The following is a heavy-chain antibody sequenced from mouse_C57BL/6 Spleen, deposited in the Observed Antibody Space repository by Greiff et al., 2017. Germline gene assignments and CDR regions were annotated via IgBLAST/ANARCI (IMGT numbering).Heavy chain of an antibody. CDR1: GFTFSDFY. CDR2: SRNKANDYTT. V-gene: IGHV7-1*01. Sequence: EVKVVESGGGLVQSGRSLRLSCATSGFTFSDFYMEWVRQAPGKGLEWIAASRNKANDYTTEYSASVKGRFIVSRDTSQSILYRQMNALRAEDTAIYYCARDALYYAMDYWGQGTSVTVSS. J-gene: IGHJ4*01. CDR3: ARDALYYAMDY.